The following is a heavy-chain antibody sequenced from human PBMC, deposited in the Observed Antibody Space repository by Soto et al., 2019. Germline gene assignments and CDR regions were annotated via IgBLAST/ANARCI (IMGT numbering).Heavy chain of an antibody. J-gene: IGHJ6*02. V-gene: IGHV3-30*18. CDR2: ISYDGSNK. D-gene: IGHD2-2*01. CDR1: GFTFSSYG. Sequence: ESGGGVVQPGRSLRLSCAASGFTFSSYGMHWVRQAPGKGLEWVAVISYDGSNKYYADSVKGRFTISRDNSKNTLYLQMNSLRAEDTAVYYCAKDLGVADIVVVPAANYYYGMDVWGQGTTVTVSS. CDR3: AKDLGVADIVVVPAANYYYGMDV.